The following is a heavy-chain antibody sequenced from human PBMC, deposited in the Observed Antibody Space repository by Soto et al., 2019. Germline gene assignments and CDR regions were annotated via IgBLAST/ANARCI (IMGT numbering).Heavy chain of an antibody. CDR2: IIPILGIA. Sequence: QVQLVQSGAEVKKPGSSVKVSCKASGGTFSSYTISWVRQAPGQGLEWMGRIIPILGIANYAQKFQGRVTITADKSTSTAYMELSSLRSEDTAVYYCAREGRGYSPYGMDVWGQGTTVTVSS. CDR3: AREGRGYSPYGMDV. V-gene: IGHV1-69*08. J-gene: IGHJ6*02. CDR1: GGTFSSYT. D-gene: IGHD5-18*01.